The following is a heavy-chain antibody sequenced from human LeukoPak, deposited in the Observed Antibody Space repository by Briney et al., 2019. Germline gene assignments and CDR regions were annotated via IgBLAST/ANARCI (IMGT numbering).Heavy chain of an antibody. CDR3: APTYRDSGSYLFDY. J-gene: IGHJ4*02. CDR1: GDSVSSNSAA. D-gene: IGHD1-26*01. V-gene: IGHV6-1*01. CDR2: TYYRSKWYN. Sequence: SQTLSLTCAISGDSVSSNSAAWNWIRQSPSRGLEWLGRTYYRSKWYNDYAVSVKSRITINPDTSKNQFSLQLNSVTPEDTAVYYCAPTYRDSGSYLFDYWGQGTLVTVSS.